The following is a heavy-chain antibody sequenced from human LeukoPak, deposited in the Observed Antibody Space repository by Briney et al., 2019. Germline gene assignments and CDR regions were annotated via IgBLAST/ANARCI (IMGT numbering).Heavy chain of an antibody. CDR3: AKVAKYYYGPETYYFFEQ. CDR1: GFTFSSYW. V-gene: IGHV3-7*01. D-gene: IGHD3-10*01. CDR2: IKQDGSEK. Sequence: PGGSLRLSCAASGFTFSSYWMSWVRQAPGKGLEWVANIKQDGSEKYYVDSVKGRFIISRDNAKNSLYLQMNSLRVEDTAVYYCAKVAKYYYGPETYYFFEQWGQGTPVTASS. J-gene: IGHJ4*02.